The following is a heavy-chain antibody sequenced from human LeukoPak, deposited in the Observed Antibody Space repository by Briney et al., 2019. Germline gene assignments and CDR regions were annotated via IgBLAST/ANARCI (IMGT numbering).Heavy chain of an antibody. J-gene: IGHJ3*02. CDR2: IVVGSGNT. CDR3: AALPPILTGYDDAFDI. V-gene: IGHV1-58*01. CDR1: GFTFTSSA. Sequence: SVKVSCKASGFTFTSSAVQWVRQARGQRLEWIGWIVVGSGNTNYAQKFQERVTITRDMSTSTAYMELSGLRSEDTAVYYCAALPPILTGYDDAFDIWGQGTMVTVSS. D-gene: IGHD3-9*01.